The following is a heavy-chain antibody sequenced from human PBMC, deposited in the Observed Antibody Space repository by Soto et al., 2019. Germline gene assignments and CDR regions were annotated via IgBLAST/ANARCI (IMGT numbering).Heavy chain of an antibody. Sequence: PGGSLRLSCAASGFTFSSYAMSWVRQAPGKGLEWVSAISGSGGSTYYADSVKGRFTISRDNSKNTLYLQMNSLRAEDTAVYYCAKPRGVYYYYYMDVWGKGTTVTVSS. J-gene: IGHJ6*03. V-gene: IGHV3-23*01. CDR3: AKPRGVYYYYYMDV. D-gene: IGHD3-10*01. CDR1: GFTFSSYA. CDR2: ISGSGGST.